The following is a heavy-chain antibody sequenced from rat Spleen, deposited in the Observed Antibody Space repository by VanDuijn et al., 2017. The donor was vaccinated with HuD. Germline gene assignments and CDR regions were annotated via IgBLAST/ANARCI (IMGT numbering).Heavy chain of an antibody. CDR1: GFTFSNYY. CDR3: TRDRTYNSGYFDY. D-gene: IGHD4-3*01. J-gene: IGHJ2*01. Sequence: EVQLVESGGGLVQPGRSMKLSCAASGFTFSNYYMAWVRQAPTKGLEWVASISTGGGNTYYRDSVKGRFTIFRDSAKSTLYLQMDSLRSEDTATYYCTRDRTYNSGYFDYWGQGVMVTVSS. CDR2: ISTGGGNT. V-gene: IGHV5-25*01.